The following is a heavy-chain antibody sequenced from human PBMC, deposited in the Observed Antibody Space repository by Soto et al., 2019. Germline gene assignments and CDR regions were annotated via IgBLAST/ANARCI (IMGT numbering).Heavy chain of an antibody. J-gene: IGHJ4*02. CDR2: MNPNSGNT. CDR3: ARPLNNDYFGY. V-gene: IGHV1-8*02. CDR1: GYTFTSYG. Sequence: ASVKVSCKASGYTFTSYGISWVRQATGQGLEWMGWMNPNSGNTGYAQKFQGRVTMTMNTSISTAYLELSSLRSDDTAVYYCARPLNNDYFGYWGQGTLVTVSS.